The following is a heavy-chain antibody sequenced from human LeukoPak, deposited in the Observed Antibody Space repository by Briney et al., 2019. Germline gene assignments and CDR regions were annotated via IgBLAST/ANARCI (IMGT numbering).Heavy chain of an antibody. J-gene: IGHJ4*02. V-gene: IGHV3-21*01. Sequence: GGSLRLSCAASGFTFSTYSMSWVRQAPGKGLQWVSSISSTSSYIYYADSVMGRFTISRDNAKNSLYLQMNSLRAEDTAVYYCARYRIAVTDPFDYWGQGTLVTVSS. D-gene: IGHD6-19*01. CDR2: ISSTSSYI. CDR3: ARYRIAVTDPFDY. CDR1: GFTFSTYS.